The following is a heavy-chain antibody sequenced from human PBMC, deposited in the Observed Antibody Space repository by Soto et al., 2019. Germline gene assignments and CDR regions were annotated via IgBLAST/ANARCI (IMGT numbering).Heavy chain of an antibody. J-gene: IGHJ4*02. D-gene: IGHD4-17*01. CDR2: IYSGGST. V-gene: IGHV3-66*01. Sequence: EVQLVESGGGLVQPGGSLRLSCAASGFTVSSNHMSWVRQAPGKGLEWVSVIYSGGSTYYADSVKGRFTISRDNSKNTLYLQMDSLRAEDTAVYDCARSGPYGDYDYWGQGTLVTVSS. CDR1: GFTVSSNH. CDR3: ARSGPYGDYDY.